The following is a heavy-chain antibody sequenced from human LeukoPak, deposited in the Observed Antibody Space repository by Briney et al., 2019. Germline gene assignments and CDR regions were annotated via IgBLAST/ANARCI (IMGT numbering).Heavy chain of an antibody. J-gene: IGHJ5*02. Sequence: GGSLRLSCAASGFTFSSYSMNWVRQAPGKGLEWVSSISSRSSYIFYADSVKGRFTISRDNAKNSLYLQMNSLRAEDTAVYYCAKDWGIAVNWFDPWGQGTLVTVSS. CDR2: ISSRSSYI. D-gene: IGHD6-19*01. V-gene: IGHV3-21*01. CDR3: AKDWGIAVNWFDP. CDR1: GFTFSSYS.